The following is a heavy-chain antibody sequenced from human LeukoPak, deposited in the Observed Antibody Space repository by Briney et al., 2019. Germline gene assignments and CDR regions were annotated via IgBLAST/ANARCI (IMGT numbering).Heavy chain of an antibody. D-gene: IGHD5-12*01. CDR1: GFTFSSYW. CDR3: VSGYDNYYYYYYMDV. CDR2: INSDGSGT. V-gene: IGHV3-74*01. Sequence: GGSLRLSCAASGFTFSSYWMHWVRQAPGKGLVWVSRINSDGSGTSYADSVKGRFTISRDNAKNTLYLQMNSLRAEDTAVYYCVSGYDNYYYYYYMDVWGKGTTVTVSS. J-gene: IGHJ6*03.